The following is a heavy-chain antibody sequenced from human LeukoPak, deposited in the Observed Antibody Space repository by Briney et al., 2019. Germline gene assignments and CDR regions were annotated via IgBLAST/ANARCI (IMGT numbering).Heavy chain of an antibody. Sequence: SETLSLTCIVSVGSVRSLYWNWIRQPPGKGLEWIGFMSYSGTNDYNPSLKSRVSISIDTSRNRVSLRLSSVTAADTAYYRCARGGRDGPVDFGGQGTLVTVSS. CDR2: MSYSGTN. V-gene: IGHV4-59*02. J-gene: IGHJ4*02. CDR1: VGSVRSLY. CDR3: ARGGRDGPVDF. D-gene: IGHD5-24*01.